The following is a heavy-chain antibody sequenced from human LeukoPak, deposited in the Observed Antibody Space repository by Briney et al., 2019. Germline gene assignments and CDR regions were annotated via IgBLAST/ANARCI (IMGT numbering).Heavy chain of an antibody. V-gene: IGHV1-69*13. D-gene: IGHD6-19*01. CDR1: GGTFSSYA. J-gene: IGHJ4*02. Sequence: GASVKVSCKASGGTFSSYAISWVRQAPGQGLEWVGGIIPIFGTANYAQKFQGRVTITADESTSTAYMELSSLRSEDTAVYYCARDLAVATKYYFDYWGQGTLVTVSS. CDR3: ARDLAVATKYYFDY. CDR2: IIPIFGTA.